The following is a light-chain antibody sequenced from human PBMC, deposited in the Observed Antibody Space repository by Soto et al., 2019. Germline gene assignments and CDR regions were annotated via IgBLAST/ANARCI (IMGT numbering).Light chain of an antibody. CDR1: QSVNNY. J-gene: IGKJ1*01. V-gene: IGKV3-11*01. Sequence: EIVLTQSPATLSLSPGERATLSCRASQSVNNYLAWYQQKPGQAPRLLIYDASNRATGIPARFSGSGSGTDFTLTISSLRSEDSAIYYCQQYFEWPPMTFGQGTKVDIK. CDR3: QQYFEWPPMT. CDR2: DAS.